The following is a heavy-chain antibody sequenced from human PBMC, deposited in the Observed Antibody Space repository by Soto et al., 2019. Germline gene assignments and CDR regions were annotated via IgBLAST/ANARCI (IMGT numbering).Heavy chain of an antibody. CDR1: GGSTSSSTSY. CDR2: IYYSGKPI. CDR3: ATSHIVPRLFMYPYDY. V-gene: IGHV4-39*01. D-gene: IGHD5-12*01. Sequence: SETLSLTCTPSGGSTSSSTSYWGWIRQPPGKGLEWIGSIYYSGKPIYYNPSLKSRVTISVDTSKNQFSLKLTSVTAADTAMYYCATSHIVPRLFMYPYDYWGQGTLVTVSS. J-gene: IGHJ4*02.